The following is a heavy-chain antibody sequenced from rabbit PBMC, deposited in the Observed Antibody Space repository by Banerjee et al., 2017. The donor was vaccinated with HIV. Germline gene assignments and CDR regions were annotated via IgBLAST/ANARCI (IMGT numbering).Heavy chain of an antibody. D-gene: IGHD2-1*01. Sequence: QLKESGGGLVQPGGSLKLSCKASGFDFSSYYMSWVRQAPGKGLEWIGYIDPVFGSTYYASWVNGRFTISSHNAQNTLYLQLNSLTAADTATYFCARDLKIATMTMVTNLWGQGTLVTVS. J-gene: IGHJ4*01. CDR3: ARDLKIATMTMVTNL. V-gene: IGHV1S7*01. CDR1: GFDFSSYY. CDR2: IDPVFGST.